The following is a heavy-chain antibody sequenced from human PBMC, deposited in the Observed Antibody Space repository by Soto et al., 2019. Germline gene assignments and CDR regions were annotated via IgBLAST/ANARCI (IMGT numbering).Heavy chain of an antibody. J-gene: IGHJ6*02. CDR3: ARDYYDSSGYYYAKTYYYGMDV. D-gene: IGHD3-22*01. Sequence: SETLSLTCTVSGGSISSYYWSWIRQPPGKGLEWIGYIYYSGSTNYNPSLKSRVTISVDTSKNQFSLKLSSVTAADTAVYYCARDYYDSSGYYYAKTYYYGMDVWGQGTTVTVSS. V-gene: IGHV4-59*12. CDR1: GGSISSYY. CDR2: IYYSGST.